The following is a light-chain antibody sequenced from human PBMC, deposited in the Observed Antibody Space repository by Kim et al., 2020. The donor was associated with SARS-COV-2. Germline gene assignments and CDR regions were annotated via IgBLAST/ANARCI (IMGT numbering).Light chain of an antibody. J-gene: IGKJ4*01. Sequence: DIVMTQSPDSLAVSLGERATINCKSSQSLFQSSNNKNCFDWYQQKPGQPPKMLIYWASTRESGVPDRFSGSVSGTDFTLTISSLQAEDVAVYYCLQYCSAPVTFGGGTKLEI. CDR2: WAS. V-gene: IGKV4-1*01. CDR3: LQYCSAPVT. CDR1: QSLFQSSNNKNC.